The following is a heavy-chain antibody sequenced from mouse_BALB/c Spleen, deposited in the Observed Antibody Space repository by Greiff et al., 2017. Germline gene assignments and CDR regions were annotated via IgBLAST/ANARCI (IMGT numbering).Heavy chain of an antibody. Sequence: EVKLVESGGDLVKPGGSLKLSCAASGFTFSSYGMSWVRQTPDKRLEWVATISSGGSYTYYPDSVKGRFTISRDNAKNTLYLQMSSLKSEDTAMYYCASLYDYDEDAWFAYWGQGTLVTVSA. V-gene: IGHV5-6*01. CDR1: GFTFSSYG. D-gene: IGHD2-4*01. CDR3: ASLYDYDEDAWFAY. CDR2: ISSGGSYT. J-gene: IGHJ3*01.